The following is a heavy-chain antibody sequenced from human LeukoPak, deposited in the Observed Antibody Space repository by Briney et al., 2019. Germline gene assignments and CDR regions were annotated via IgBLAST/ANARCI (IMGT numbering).Heavy chain of an antibody. Sequence: GASVKVSCKASGYTFTAYYIQWVRQAPGQGPEWMGTIRPGDNRMCYAQKFQGRVTMTRDMSTTTGYMELSNLRSEDTAVYYCVREKSGGTYDYWGQGTLVTVSS. J-gene: IGHJ4*02. CDR2: IRPGDNRM. CDR3: VREKSGGTYDY. CDR1: GYTFTAYY. D-gene: IGHD3-16*01. V-gene: IGHV1-46*01.